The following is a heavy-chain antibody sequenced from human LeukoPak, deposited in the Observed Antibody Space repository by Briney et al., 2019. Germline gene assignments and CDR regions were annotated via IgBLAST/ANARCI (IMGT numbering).Heavy chain of an antibody. J-gene: IGHJ4*02. Sequence: ASVKVSCKASGYTFTSYYMHWVRQAPGQGLEWMGIINPSGGSTSYAQKFQGRLTMSRDMSTSTVYMDLSSLTSEDTAVYYCARTLRYFDSFDYWGQGTLVTVSS. V-gene: IGHV1-46*01. CDR1: GYTFTSYY. CDR2: INPSGGST. CDR3: ARTLRYFDSFDY. D-gene: IGHD3-9*01.